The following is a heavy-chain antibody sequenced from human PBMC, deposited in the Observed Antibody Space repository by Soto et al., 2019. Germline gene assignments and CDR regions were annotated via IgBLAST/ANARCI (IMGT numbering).Heavy chain of an antibody. J-gene: IGHJ4*02. D-gene: IGHD6-19*01. V-gene: IGHV3-23*01. CDR3: AKDRSSGWYITNREFDY. CDR2: ISGSGGST. CDR1: GFTFSSYA. Sequence: GGSLRLSCAASGFTFSSYAMSWVRQAPGKGLEWVSAISGSGGSTYYADSVKGRFTISRDNSKNTLYLQMNSLRAEDTAVYYCAKDRSSGWYITNREFDYWGQGTLVTVSS.